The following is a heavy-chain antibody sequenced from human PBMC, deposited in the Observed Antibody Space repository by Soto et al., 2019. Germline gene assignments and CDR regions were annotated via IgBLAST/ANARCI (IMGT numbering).Heavy chain of an antibody. V-gene: IGHV3-23*01. CDR3: AKDLFGVVRQPFDY. D-gene: IGHD3-3*01. CDR2: ISAGGGST. J-gene: IGHJ4*02. Sequence: EVQVLESGGGLVQPGGSLRISCAASGFSFSSYAMSWVRQAPGMGLEWVSTISAGGGSTYYADSVKGRFTISRDNSKNTLYLQMNSLRAEDTAVYYCAKDLFGVVRQPFDYWGQGTLVTVSS. CDR1: GFSFSSYA.